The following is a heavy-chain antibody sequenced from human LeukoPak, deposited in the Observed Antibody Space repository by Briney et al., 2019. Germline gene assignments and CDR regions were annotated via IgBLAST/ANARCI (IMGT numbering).Heavy chain of an antibody. V-gene: IGHV3-48*01. J-gene: IGHJ4*02. CDR3: ARGLDY. CDR1: GFTFSSYS. Sequence: AGGSLRLSCAASGFTFSSYSMNWVRQAPGKGLEWVSYISSSSSTIYYADSVKGRFTISRDNAKNSLHLQVNSLRAEDTAVYYCARGLDYWGQGTLVTVSS. CDR2: ISSSSSTI.